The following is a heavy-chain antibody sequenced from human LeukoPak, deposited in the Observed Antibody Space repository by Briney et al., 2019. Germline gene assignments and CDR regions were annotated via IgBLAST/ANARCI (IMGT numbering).Heavy chain of an antibody. CDR2: INHSGST. V-gene: IGHV4-34*01. J-gene: IGHJ3*02. CDR3: ARGGRKYNWNYEDAFDI. CDR1: GGSFSGYY. D-gene: IGHD1-7*01. Sequence: TPSETLSLTCAVYGGSFSGYYWSWIRQPPGKGLEWIGEINHSGSTNYNPSLKSRVTISVDTSKNQFSLKLSSVTAADTAVYYCARGGRKYNWNYEDAFDIWGQGTMGTVSS.